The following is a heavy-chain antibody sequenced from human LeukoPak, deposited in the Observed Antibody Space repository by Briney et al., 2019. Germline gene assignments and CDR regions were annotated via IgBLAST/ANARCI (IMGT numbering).Heavy chain of an antibody. CDR3: GRDYLWGSYRYTPLDY. Sequence: GGSLRLSCAASGFTFSSYAMHWVRQAPGKGLEWVAVISYDGNNKYYADSVKGRLTISRDNSKNTLYPQMNSLRAEDTAVYYCGRDYLWGSYRYTPLDYWGQGTLVTVSS. J-gene: IGHJ4*02. CDR2: ISYDGNNK. V-gene: IGHV3-30*04. CDR1: GFTFSSYA. D-gene: IGHD3-16*02.